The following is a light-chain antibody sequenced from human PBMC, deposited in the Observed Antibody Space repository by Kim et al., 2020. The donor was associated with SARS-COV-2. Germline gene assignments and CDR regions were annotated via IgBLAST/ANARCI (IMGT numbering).Light chain of an antibody. V-gene: IGLV2-23*02. CDR2: EVS. Sequence: LTQPASVSGSPGQSITISCTGTSSDVGSYNLVSWYQQHPGKAPKLMIYEVSKRPSGVSNRFSGSKSGNTASLTISGLQDEDEADYYCCSYAGSKVFGGGTQLTVL. CDR3: CSYAGSKV. J-gene: IGLJ3*02. CDR1: SSDVGSYNL.